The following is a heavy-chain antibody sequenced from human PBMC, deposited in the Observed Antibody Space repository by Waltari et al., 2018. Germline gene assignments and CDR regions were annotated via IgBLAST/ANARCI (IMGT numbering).Heavy chain of an antibody. CDR2: VDPGEGRT. D-gene: IGHD3-10*01. CDR1: GFEFVAIY. V-gene: IGHV1-69-2*01. Sequence: VRLVQSGAEMRQPGTTLKISCQVSGFEFVAIYVHWVRQAPEKGLEWVGRVDPGEGRTLYAETFQGRVTIAADTSTNIVHMEVRGLRLEDAAVYYCTVSEVGKYFEKWGQGTLVTVSS. J-gene: IGHJ4*02. CDR3: TVSEVGKYFEK.